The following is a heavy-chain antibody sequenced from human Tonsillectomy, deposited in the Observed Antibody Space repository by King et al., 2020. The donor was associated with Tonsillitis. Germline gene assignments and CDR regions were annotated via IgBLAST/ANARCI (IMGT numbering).Heavy chain of an antibody. V-gene: IGHV3-30*04. CDR3: ARGDPGMDGSSSPYFDY. CDR1: GFTFSSYA. Sequence: VQLVESGGGVVQPGRSLRLSCAASGFTFSSYAMHWVRQAPGKGLEWVAVISYDGSNKYYADSVKGRFTISRDNSKNTLYLQMNSLRAEDTAVYYCARGDPGMDGSSSPYFDYWGQGTLVTVSS. CDR2: ISYDGSNK. D-gene: IGHD6-6*01. J-gene: IGHJ4*02.